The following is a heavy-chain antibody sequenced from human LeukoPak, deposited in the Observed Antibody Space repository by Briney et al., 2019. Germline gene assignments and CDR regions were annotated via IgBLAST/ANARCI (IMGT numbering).Heavy chain of an antibody. D-gene: IGHD3-16*01. V-gene: IGHV1-69*04. CDR3: ARGETYRKLDY. CDR1: GGTFSSYA. CDR2: IIPILGIT. Sequence: SVKVSCKASGGTFSSYAISRVRQAPGQGLGWMGRIIPILGITNYAQKFQGRVTITADKSTSTAYMELSSLRSEDTAVYYCARGETYRKLDYWGQGTLVTVSS. J-gene: IGHJ4*02.